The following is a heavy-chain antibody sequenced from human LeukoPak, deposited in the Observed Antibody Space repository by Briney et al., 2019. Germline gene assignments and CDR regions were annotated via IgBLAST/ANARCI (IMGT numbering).Heavy chain of an antibody. J-gene: IGHJ4*02. CDR2: IYRNGNT. CDR3: AREWILTSYDY. Sequence: SGTLSLTCAVSGGSISSNNWWSWVRQPPGKGLEWIGEIYRNGNTNYNPSLKSRVTISMDKSKNQFTLTLNSVTAADTAVYYCAREWILTSYDYWGQGTLVTVSS. CDR1: GGSISSNNW. D-gene: IGHD3-9*01. V-gene: IGHV4-4*02.